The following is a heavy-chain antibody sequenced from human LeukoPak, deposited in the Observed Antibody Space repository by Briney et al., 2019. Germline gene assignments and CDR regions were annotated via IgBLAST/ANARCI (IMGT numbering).Heavy chain of an antibody. V-gene: IGHV3-23*01. CDR3: ARDGSTIAAAYYFDY. CDR1: GFTFSSYA. J-gene: IGHJ4*02. Sequence: GGSLRLSCAASGFTFSSYAMSWVRQAPGKGLEWVSAISGSGGSTSYAQKFQGRVTMTRDTSTSTVYMELSSLRSEDTAVYYCARDGSTIAAAYYFDYCGQGPLVTVSS. D-gene: IGHD6-13*01. CDR2: ISGSGGST.